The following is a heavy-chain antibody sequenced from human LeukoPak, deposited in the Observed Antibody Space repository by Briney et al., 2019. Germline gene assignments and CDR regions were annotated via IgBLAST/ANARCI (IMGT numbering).Heavy chain of an antibody. CDR3: ARHLPYYYDSSGYSS. CDR1: GGSISSSSYY. Sequence: SETLSLTCTVSGGSISSSSYYWGWIRQPPGKGLEWIGSIYYSGSTYYNPSLKSRVIISVDTSKNQFSLKLSSVTAADTAVYYCARHLPYYYDSSGYSSWGQGTLVTVSS. J-gene: IGHJ5*02. V-gene: IGHV4-39*01. D-gene: IGHD3-22*01. CDR2: IYYSGST.